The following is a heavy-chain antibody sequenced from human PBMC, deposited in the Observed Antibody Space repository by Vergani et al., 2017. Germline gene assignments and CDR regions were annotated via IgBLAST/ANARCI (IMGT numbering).Heavy chain of an antibody. Sequence: QVQLVQSGAEVKKPGSSVKVSCKASGGTFSSYAISWVRQAPGQGLEWMGGIIPIFGTANYAQKFQGRVTITADESTSTAYMELSSLRSEDAAVYYCARDSXYWGSGAGYYYYYYMDVWGKGTTVTVSS. CDR1: GGTFSSYA. V-gene: IGHV1-69*01. CDR3: ARDSXYWGSGAGYYYYYYMDV. D-gene: IGHD7-27*01. CDR2: IIPIFGTA. J-gene: IGHJ6*03.